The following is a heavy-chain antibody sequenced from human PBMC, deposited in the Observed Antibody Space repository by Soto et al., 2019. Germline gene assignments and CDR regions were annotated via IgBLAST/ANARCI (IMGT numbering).Heavy chain of an antibody. CDR1: GFTFSSYA. Sequence: QVQLVESGGGVVQPGRSLRLSCAASGFTFSSYAMHWVRQAPGKGLERVAVISYDGSNKYYADSVKGRFTISRDNCKNTLYLQMNSLRAEDTAVYYCARGYEWSPDYWGQGTLVTVSS. CDR3: ARGYEWSPDY. V-gene: IGHV3-30-3*01. J-gene: IGHJ4*02. D-gene: IGHD3-3*01. CDR2: ISYDGSNK.